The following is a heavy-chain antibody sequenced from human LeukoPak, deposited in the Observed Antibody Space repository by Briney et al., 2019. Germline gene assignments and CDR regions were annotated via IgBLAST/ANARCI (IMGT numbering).Heavy chain of an antibody. CDR2: ISSSSGYI. CDR3: ARDVPTYYYDSSGYELDY. V-gene: IGHV3-21*01. Sequence: GGSLRLSCAASGFTFSSYSMNWVRQAPGKGLEWVSSISSSSGYIYYADSVKGRFTISRDNAKNSLYLQMNSLRAEDTAVYYCARDVPTYYYDSSGYELDYWGQGTLVTVSS. J-gene: IGHJ4*02. CDR1: GFTFSSYS. D-gene: IGHD3-22*01.